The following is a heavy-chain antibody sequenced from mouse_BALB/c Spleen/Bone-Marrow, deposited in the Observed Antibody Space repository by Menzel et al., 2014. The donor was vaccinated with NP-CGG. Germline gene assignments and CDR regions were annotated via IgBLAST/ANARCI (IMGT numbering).Heavy chain of an antibody. D-gene: IGHD1-2*01. CDR2: IYPGSGST. Sequence: GSELVRPGASVKLSCKASGYTFTSYWMHWVKQRPGQGLEWIGNIYPGSGSTNYDEKFKSKATLTVDTSSSTAYMQLSSLTSEDSAVYYCTRYYGYYAMVYWGQGTSVTVSS. CDR1: GYTFTSYW. J-gene: IGHJ4*01. CDR3: TRYYGYYAMVY. V-gene: IGHV1S22*01.